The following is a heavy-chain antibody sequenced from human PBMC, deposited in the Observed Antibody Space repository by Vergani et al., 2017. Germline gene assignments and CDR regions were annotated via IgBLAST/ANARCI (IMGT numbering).Heavy chain of an antibody. CDR3: ARVLNGYDSCGSLGN. CDR2: INPNSGGT. J-gene: IGHJ4*02. Sequence: QVQLVQSGAEVKKPGASVKVSCKASGYTFTGYYMHWVRQAPGQGLEWMGWINPNSGGTNYAQKFQGRVTMTRDTSISTAYMELSRLRSDDTAVYYCARVLNGYDSCGSLGNWGQGTLLTVSS. V-gene: IGHV1-2*02. D-gene: IGHD3-22*01. CDR1: GYTFTGYY.